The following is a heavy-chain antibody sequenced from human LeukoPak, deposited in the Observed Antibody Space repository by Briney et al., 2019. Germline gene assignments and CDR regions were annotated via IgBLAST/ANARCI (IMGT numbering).Heavy chain of an antibody. CDR1: GGTFSSYA. CDR2: IIPILGIA. CDR3: AMGTVTTDWFDP. J-gene: IGHJ5*02. Sequence: ASVKVSCKASGGTFSSYAISWVRQPPGQGLEWMGRIIPILGIANYAQKFQGRVTITADKSTSTAYMELSSLRSEDTAVYYCAMGTVTTDWFDPWGQGTLVTVSS. V-gene: IGHV1-69*04. D-gene: IGHD4-11*01.